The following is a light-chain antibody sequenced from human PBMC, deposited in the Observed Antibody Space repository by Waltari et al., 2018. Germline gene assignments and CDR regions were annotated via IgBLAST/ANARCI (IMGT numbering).Light chain of an antibody. CDR3: YSSDSTGLRV. CDR2: EDT. J-gene: IGLJ1*01. Sequence: SYELTQTPSVSVSPGQTARITCSGPALPSKYAYWFQHKSGQPPRLVIYEDTKRPAGIHEIFSGSSSGTVATLTITGAQVDDEADYYCYSSDSTGLRVFGGGTTVVVL. V-gene: IGLV3-10*01. CDR1: ALPSKY.